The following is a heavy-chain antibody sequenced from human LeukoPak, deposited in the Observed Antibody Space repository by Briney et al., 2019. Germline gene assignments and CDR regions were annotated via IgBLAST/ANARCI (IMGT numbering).Heavy chain of an antibody. CDR2: ISGSTGST. Sequence: GGSLRLSCVASGFTFSSYAMSWVRQAPGKGLEWVSAISGSTGSTYYADSVKGRFTISRDNSRNTLYLHMNSLRADDTAVYYCAKFGNDILTGYYDLHFDYWGQGTLVTVSS. CDR3: AKFGNDILTGYYDLHFDY. D-gene: IGHD3-9*01. J-gene: IGHJ4*02. CDR1: GFTFSSYA. V-gene: IGHV3-23*01.